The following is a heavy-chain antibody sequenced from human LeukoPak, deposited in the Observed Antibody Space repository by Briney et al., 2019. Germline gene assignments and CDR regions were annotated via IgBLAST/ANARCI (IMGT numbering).Heavy chain of an antibody. D-gene: IGHD2/OR15-2a*01. CDR2: INHN. V-gene: IGHV4-34*01. Sequence: KPSETLSLTCAVYGASFSDFHWTWIRQSPGKGLEWIGEINHNNYNPSLKSRVTISLDTSKNQISLNLTSVTAADTSVYHCARGRRAFYQTRGNRFYYYMDVWGKGTTVIVSS. CDR3: ARGRRAFYQTRGNRFYYYMDV. CDR1: GASFSDFH. J-gene: IGHJ6*03.